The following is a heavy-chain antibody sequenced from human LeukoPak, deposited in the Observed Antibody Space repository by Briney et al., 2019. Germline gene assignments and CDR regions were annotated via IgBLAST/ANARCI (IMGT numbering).Heavy chain of an antibody. Sequence: GASVKVSCKASGYTFTSYDINWVRQATGQGLEWMGWMNPNSGNTGYAQKFQGRVTMTRNTSISTAYMELSSLRSEDTAVYYCARGRNTMVRGVIITNRDWFDPWGQGTLVTVSS. J-gene: IGHJ5*02. CDR1: GYTFTSYD. CDR3: ARGRNTMVRGVIITNRDWFDP. CDR2: MNPNSGNT. D-gene: IGHD3-10*01. V-gene: IGHV1-8*01.